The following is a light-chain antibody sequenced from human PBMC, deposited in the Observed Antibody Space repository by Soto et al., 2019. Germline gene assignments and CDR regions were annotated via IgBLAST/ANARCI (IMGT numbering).Light chain of an antibody. J-gene: IGLJ2*01. Sequence: QSVLTQPPSVSGAPGQRVTISCTGSRSNIGAGYDVHWYQQLPGTAPKLLISGNSNRPSGVPDRFSGSKSGTSASLAITGLQAEDEADYYCQSYDSSLSGYVVFGGGTELTVL. V-gene: IGLV1-40*01. CDR3: QSYDSSLSGYVV. CDR1: RSNIGAGYD. CDR2: GNS.